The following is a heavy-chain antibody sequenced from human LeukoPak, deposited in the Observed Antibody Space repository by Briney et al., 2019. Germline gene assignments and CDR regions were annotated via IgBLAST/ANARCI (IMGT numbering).Heavy chain of an antibody. J-gene: IGHJ6*03. D-gene: IGHD5-12*01. V-gene: IGHV1-2*02. CDR3: ATHSPEWRYSGYYNFYYMDV. CDR2: INPHSGGT. CDR1: GYTFTDYY. Sequence: ASVKVSCKASGYTFTDYYMHWVRQAPGQGLEWMGWINPHSGGTDHAQKFQGRVTMTRDTSISTAYMELSRLRSDDTAVYFCATHSPEWRYSGYYNFYYMDVWGKGTTVTVSS.